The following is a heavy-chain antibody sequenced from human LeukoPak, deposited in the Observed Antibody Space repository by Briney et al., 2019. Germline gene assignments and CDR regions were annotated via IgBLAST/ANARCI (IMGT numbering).Heavy chain of an antibody. CDR3: ARGRRVPAAMGNSFDP. V-gene: IGHV3-7*01. J-gene: IGHJ5*02. CDR2: INQDASEK. CDR1: GFTFSSYW. D-gene: IGHD2-2*01. Sequence: QPGGSLRLSCTASGFTFSSYWMSCVRQAPGEGLEWVANINQDASEKYYVDSVKGRFTISRDNAKNSLYLQMNSLRAEDTAVYYCARGRRVPAAMGNSFDPWGQGTLVTVSS.